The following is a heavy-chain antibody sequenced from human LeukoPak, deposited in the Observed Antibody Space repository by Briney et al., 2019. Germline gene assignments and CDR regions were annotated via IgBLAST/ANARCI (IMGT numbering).Heavy chain of an antibody. V-gene: IGHV4-59*01. D-gene: IGHD2-15*01. J-gene: IGHJ6*03. CDR3: ARASYCSGGSCYNYYYYYYMDV. CDR2: IYYSGST. Sequence: SETLSLTCTVSGGSISNYYWSSIRQPPGKGLEWIGYIYYSGSTNYNPSLKSRVTISVDTSKNQFSLKLSSVTAADTAVYYCARASYCSGGSCYNYYYYYYMDVWGKGTTVTVSS. CDR1: GGSISNYY.